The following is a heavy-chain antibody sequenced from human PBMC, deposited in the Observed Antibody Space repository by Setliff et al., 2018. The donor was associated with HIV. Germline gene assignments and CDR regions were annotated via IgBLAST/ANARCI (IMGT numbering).Heavy chain of an antibody. J-gene: IGHJ4*02. D-gene: IGHD5-12*01. V-gene: IGHV1-2*02. CDR2: INSASGGT. Sequence: ASVKVSCKASGYTFTDNYIHWVRQAPGQGLEWMAWINSASGGTNYAQNFQGRVTVTRDTSINTVYLEVNGLKSDDTAVYYCARTYTGHDSRSLYLAYWGQGTLVTVSS. CDR3: ARTYTGHDSRSLYLAY. CDR1: GYTFTDNY.